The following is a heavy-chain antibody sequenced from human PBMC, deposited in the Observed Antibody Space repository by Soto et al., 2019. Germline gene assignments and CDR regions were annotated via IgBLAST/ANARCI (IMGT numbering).Heavy chain of an antibody. CDR2: INPNSGGT. J-gene: IGHJ4*02. CDR1: GYTFTGYY. Sequence: GASVKVSCKASGYTFTGYYMHWVRQAPGQGLEWMGWINPNSGGTNYAQKFQGWVTMTRDTSISTAYMELSRLRSGDTAVYYCAREVAAADPTHFDYWGQGTLVTVSS. V-gene: IGHV1-2*04. D-gene: IGHD6-13*01. CDR3: AREVAAADPTHFDY.